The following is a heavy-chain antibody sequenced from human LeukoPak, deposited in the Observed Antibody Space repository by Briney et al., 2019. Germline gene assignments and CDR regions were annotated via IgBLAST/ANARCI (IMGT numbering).Heavy chain of an antibody. D-gene: IGHD6-13*01. Sequence: SETLSLTCTVSGGSISSYYWSWIRQPPGKGLEWIGYIYYSGSTNYNPSLKSRVTISVDTSKNQFSLKLSSVTAADTAVYYCARDMWGIAAAATHAFDIWGQGTMVTVSS. V-gene: IGHV4-59*12. CDR3: ARDMWGIAAAATHAFDI. J-gene: IGHJ3*02. CDR1: GGSISSYY. CDR2: IYYSGST.